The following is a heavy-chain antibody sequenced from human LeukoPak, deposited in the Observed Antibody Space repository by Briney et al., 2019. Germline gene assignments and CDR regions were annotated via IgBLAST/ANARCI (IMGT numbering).Heavy chain of an antibody. D-gene: IGHD1-26*01. J-gene: IGHJ4*02. CDR1: GFTFSSYA. CDR3: AGDQGGATSY. CDR2: ISSLSGTI. V-gene: IGHV3-48*01. Sequence: GGSLRLSCAASGFTFSSYAMSWVRQAPGEGLEWVSYISSLSGTIYYADSVKGRFTISRDNAKNSLYLQMDSLRAEDTAVYYCAGDQGGATSYWGQGTLVTVSS.